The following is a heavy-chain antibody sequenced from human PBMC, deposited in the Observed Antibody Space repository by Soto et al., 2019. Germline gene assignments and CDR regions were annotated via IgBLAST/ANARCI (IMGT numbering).Heavy chain of an antibody. CDR2: INGDGSNT. V-gene: IGHV3-74*03. D-gene: IGHD4-17*01. CDR1: GFTFSNYW. CDR3: IRLRTTTLGGGDAFAV. J-gene: IGHJ3*01. Sequence: EEQLVESGGGLVQPGGSLRLSCAASGFTFSNYWMHWVRQVPGKGLLWVSRINGDGSNTKYADSVRGRFTISRDNAKNTLYLLMNRLRADDTAVYLCIRLRTTTLGGGDAFAVWGQGTVVTVSS.